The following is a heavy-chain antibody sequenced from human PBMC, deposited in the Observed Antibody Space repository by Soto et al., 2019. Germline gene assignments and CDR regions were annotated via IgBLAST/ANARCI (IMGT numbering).Heavy chain of an antibody. Sequence: QVQLVESGGGVVQPGKSLRLSCVASGFTFSRSGMHWVRQAPGKGLEWVAVIWYDGSNQYYADSVKGRFTISRDNSKKTLYLQMSSLRAEDTAAYYCARVNDRSSYYVPDFDYWGQGTLVTVSS. CDR2: IWYDGSNQ. CDR3: ARVNDRSSYYVPDFDY. D-gene: IGHD3-22*01. V-gene: IGHV3-33*01. J-gene: IGHJ4*02. CDR1: GFTFSRSG.